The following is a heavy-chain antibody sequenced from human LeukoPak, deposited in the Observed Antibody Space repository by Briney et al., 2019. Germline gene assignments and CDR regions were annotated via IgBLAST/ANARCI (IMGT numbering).Heavy chain of an antibody. CDR1: GFTFTNAW. Sequence: GGSLRLSCVDSGFTFTNAWMSWVRQAPGKGLGWVSSVSKSDGTTYYADSVKGRLTISRDNSKNTLHLQMNGLRAEDTAVYYCARGSYGMDVWGQGTTVTVSS. CDR3: ARGSYGMDV. CDR2: VSKSDGTT. J-gene: IGHJ6*02. V-gene: IGHV3-23*01.